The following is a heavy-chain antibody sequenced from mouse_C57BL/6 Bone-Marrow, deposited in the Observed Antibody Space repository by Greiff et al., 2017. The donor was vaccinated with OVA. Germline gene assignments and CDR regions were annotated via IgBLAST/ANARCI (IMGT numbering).Heavy chain of an antibody. D-gene: IGHD2-5*01. CDR2: INPNNGGT. J-gene: IGHJ4*01. CDR3: ARDYYSNGYYAMDY. V-gene: IGHV1-26*01. Sequence: EVQLQQSGPELVKPGASVKISCKASGYTFTDYYMNWVKQSHGKSLEWIGDINPNNGGTSYNQKFKGKATLTVDKSSSTAYMELRSLTSEDSAVYYCARDYYSNGYYAMDYWGQGTSVTVSS. CDR1: GYTFTDYY.